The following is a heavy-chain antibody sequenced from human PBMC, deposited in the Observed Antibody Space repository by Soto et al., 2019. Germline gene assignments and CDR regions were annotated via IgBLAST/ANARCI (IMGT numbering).Heavy chain of an antibody. CDR3: ARDYSGTGTTFAFDI. D-gene: IGHD1-7*01. CDR2: IYSGGST. J-gene: IGHJ3*02. CDR1: GFTVSSNY. V-gene: IGHV3-53*01. Sequence: GESLKISCAASGFTVSSNYMSWVRQAPGKGLEWVSVIYSGGSTYYADSVKGRFTISRDNSKNTLYLQMNSLRAEDTAVYYCARDYSGTGTTFAFDIWGQGTMVTVSS.